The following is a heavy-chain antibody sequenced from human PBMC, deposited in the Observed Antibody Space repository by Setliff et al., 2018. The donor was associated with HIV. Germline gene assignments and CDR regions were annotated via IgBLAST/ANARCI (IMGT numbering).Heavy chain of an antibody. CDR1: GFTFSDYN. J-gene: IGHJ4*02. CDR3: ATLARFAPDY. CDR2: IWIDGNRK. Sequence: GGSLRLSCAMSGFTFSDYNIYWVRQSPAKGLEWVALIWIDGNRKEYADSVKGRFTTSRDNSKNTVYLQMSTLRAEDTAIYSCATLARFAPDYWSQGTQVTVSS. V-gene: IGHV3-33*01.